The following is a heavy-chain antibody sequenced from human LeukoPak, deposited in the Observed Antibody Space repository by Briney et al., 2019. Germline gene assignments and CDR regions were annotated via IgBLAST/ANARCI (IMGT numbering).Heavy chain of an antibody. V-gene: IGHV4-38-2*02. J-gene: IGHJ6*03. CDR1: GYSISSGYY. CDR2: IYHSGST. CDR3: ARISHYYYYMDV. Sequence: PSETLSLTCTVSGYSISSGYYWGWIRQPPGKGLEWIGSIYHSGSTYYNPSLKSRVTISVDTSKNQFSLKLSSVTAADTAVYYCARISHYYYYMDVWGKGTTVTVSS.